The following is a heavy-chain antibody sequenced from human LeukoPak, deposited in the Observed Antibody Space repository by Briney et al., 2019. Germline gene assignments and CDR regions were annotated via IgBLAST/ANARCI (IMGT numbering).Heavy chain of an antibody. CDR3: AGDEYYDFWSGYAFDI. D-gene: IGHD3-3*01. J-gene: IGHJ3*02. V-gene: IGHV4-4*07. Sequence: PSETLSLTCPVSGGSISSYYCSWIRQPAGGGLEWIGRIYTSGSTNYNPSLKSRVTMSVDTSKNQFSLKLSSVTDADTAGYYCAGDEYYDFWSGYAFDIWGQGTMVTVSS. CDR1: GGSISSYY. CDR2: IYTSGST.